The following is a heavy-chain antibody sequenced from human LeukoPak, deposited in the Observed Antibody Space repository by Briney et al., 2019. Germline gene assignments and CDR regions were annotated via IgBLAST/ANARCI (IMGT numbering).Heavy chain of an antibody. V-gene: IGHV3-21*01. J-gene: IGHJ5*02. CDR2: ISGSSKSI. CDR3: ARDDCSSISCYHNWFDP. CDR1: GFTFSSYS. Sequence: GGSLSLSCAASGFTFSSYSMNWVRQAPGKGLEWVSSISGSSKSIYYADSVRGRFTISRDNAKNSLYLQMNSLRAEDTAVYYCARDDCSSISCYHNWFDPWGQGTLVTVSS. D-gene: IGHD2-2*01.